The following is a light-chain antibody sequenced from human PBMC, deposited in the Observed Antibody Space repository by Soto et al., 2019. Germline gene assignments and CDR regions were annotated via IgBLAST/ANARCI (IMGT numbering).Light chain of an antibody. J-gene: IGLJ3*02. CDR2: SNY. Sequence: QSVLTQPPSPSGTPGQRVTRSCSGSSSNVGSNTVSWYQQVPGTAPKLLIYSNYRRPAGVPDRLSGSKSGTSASLAISVLQYDDEADDYCAAWDDSLSGVVFGGGTQLTVL. CDR1: SSNVGSNT. V-gene: IGLV1-44*01. CDR3: AAWDDSLSGVV.